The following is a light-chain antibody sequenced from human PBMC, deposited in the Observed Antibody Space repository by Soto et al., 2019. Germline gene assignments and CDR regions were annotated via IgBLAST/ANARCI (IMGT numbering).Light chain of an antibody. V-gene: IGLV2-8*01. CDR1: SSDVGRYNL. J-gene: IGLJ2*01. Sequence: QSALTQHPSASGSPGQSITISCTGSSSDVGRYNLVSWYQQHPGEAPKLMIYEVTKRPSGVSDRFAGSKSGNTASLTISGLQAEEEADYYCCSFAGSNNLVFGTGTKLTVL. CDR2: EVT. CDR3: CSFAGSNNLV.